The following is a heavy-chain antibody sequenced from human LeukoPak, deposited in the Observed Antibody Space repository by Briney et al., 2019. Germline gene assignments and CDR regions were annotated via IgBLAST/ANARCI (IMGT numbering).Heavy chain of an antibody. CDR1: GYTFTGYY. Sequence: ASVKVSCKASGYTFTGYYMHWVRQAPGQGLEWMGWINPNSGGTNYAPKFQGRVTMTRDTSISTAYMELSRLTSDDTAMYHCARPYDNKRPVDYWGQGTLVTVSS. J-gene: IGHJ4*02. D-gene: IGHD3-16*01. CDR2: INPNSGGT. V-gene: IGHV1-2*02. CDR3: ARPYDNKRPVDY.